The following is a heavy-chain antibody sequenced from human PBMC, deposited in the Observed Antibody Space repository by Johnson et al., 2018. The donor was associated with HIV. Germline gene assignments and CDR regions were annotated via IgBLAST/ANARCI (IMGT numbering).Heavy chain of an antibody. CDR1: GFIFSNAC. CDR2: IKSKTDGGTT. V-gene: IGHV3-15*01. J-gene: IGHJ3*01. CDR3: ARGSRYTYDNDDVYLLQAFDY. D-gene: IGHD3-16*01. Sequence: EVQLVESGGGLVKPGGSLRLSCADSGFIFSNACMSWVRQAPGKGLEWIGHIKSKTDGGTTDYAAPVKGRFTISRDDSKNTLYLQMNSLRAEDTAVYYCARGSRYTYDNDDVYLLQAFDYWGQGTMVTVSS.